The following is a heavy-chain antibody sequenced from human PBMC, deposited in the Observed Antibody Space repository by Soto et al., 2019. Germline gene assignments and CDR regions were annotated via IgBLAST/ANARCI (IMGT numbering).Heavy chain of an antibody. CDR2: IWYDGGNK. J-gene: IGHJ6*02. Sequence: PGGSLRLSCAASGFTFSSYGMHWVRQAPGKGLEWVAVIWYDGGNKYYADSVKGRFTTSRDNSKNTLYLQMNSLRAEDTAVYYCARDPEGGMGGWFGELLTIPSYYYYGMDVWGQGTTVTVSS. V-gene: IGHV3-33*01. CDR1: GFTFSSYG. CDR3: ARDPEGGMGGWFGELLTIPSYYYYGMDV. D-gene: IGHD3-10*01.